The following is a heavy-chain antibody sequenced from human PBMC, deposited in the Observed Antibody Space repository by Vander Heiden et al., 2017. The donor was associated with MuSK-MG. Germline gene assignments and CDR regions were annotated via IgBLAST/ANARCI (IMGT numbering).Heavy chain of an antibody. D-gene: IGHD2-2*01. J-gene: IGHJ6*03. CDR1: GFTFSSYS. V-gene: IGHV3-21*01. Sequence: EVQLVESGGGLVKPGGSLRLSCAASGFTFSSYSMNWVRQAPGKGLEWGSSISSSSSYIYYADSVKGRFTISRDNAKNSLYLQMNSLRAEDTAVYYCAAYCSSTSCYYSGYYYYMDVWGKGTTVTVSS. CDR3: AAYCSSTSCYYSGYYYYMDV. CDR2: ISSSSSYI.